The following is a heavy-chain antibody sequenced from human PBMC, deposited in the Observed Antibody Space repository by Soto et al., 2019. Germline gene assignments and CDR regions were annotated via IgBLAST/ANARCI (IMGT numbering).Heavy chain of an antibody. CDR3: ARDPRSYYNNYGMDV. Sequence: ASVKVSCKASGGTFSSCTISWVRQAPGKGLEWMGRIIPILGIANYAQKFQGRVTITADKSTSTVYMELSSLRSEDTAVYYCARDPRSYYNNYGMDVWGQGTTVTVSS. CDR1: GGTFSSCT. CDR2: IIPILGIA. V-gene: IGHV1-69*04. D-gene: IGHD3-10*01. J-gene: IGHJ6*02.